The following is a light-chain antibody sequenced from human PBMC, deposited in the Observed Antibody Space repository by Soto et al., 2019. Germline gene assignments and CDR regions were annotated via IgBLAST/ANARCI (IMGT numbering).Light chain of an antibody. V-gene: IGLV1-51*02. CDR3: ASWDTSLNSGV. CDR1: SSNIAINE. CDR2: ENN. J-gene: IGLJ2*01. Sequence: QSVLTQPPSVSAAPGQEVTISCSGSSSNIAINEVSWYQQLPGTAPKLLIYENNKRPSGIPDRFSGSKSGTSATLGITELQTGDEVDYYCASWDTSLNSGVFGGGTLLTVL.